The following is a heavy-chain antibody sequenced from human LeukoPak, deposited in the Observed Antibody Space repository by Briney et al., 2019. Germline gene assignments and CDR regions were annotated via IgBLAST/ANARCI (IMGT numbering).Heavy chain of an antibody. Sequence: GGSLRLSCAASGFTFSNYWMSWVRQAPGKGLEWVANIKKDGSGKYYVDSVKGRFTISRDNAKNSLYLQMNSLRAEDTAVYYCARDLYRIVVVPHYLDYWGQGTLVTVSS. CDR2: IKKDGSGK. CDR3: ARDLYRIVVVPHYLDY. J-gene: IGHJ4*02. V-gene: IGHV3-7*01. D-gene: IGHD3-22*01. CDR1: GFTFSNYW.